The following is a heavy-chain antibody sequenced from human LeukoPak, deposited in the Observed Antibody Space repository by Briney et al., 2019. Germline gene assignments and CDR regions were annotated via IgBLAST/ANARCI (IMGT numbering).Heavy chain of an antibody. D-gene: IGHD5-18*01. J-gene: IGHJ4*02. CDR3: AREGLRGYSYGYLAY. V-gene: IGHV4-34*01. Sequence: SETLSLTCAVYGGSFSGYYWSWIRQPPGKGLEWIGEINHSGSTNYNPSLKSRVTISVDTSKNQFSLKLSSVTAADTAVYYCAREGLRGYSYGYLAYWGQGTLVTVSS. CDR2: INHSGST. CDR1: GGSFSGYY.